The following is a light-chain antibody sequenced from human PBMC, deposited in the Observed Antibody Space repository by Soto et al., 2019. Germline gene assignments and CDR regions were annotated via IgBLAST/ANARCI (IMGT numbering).Light chain of an antibody. CDR2: GAS. J-gene: IGKJ1*01. CDR3: QQRSNWPPT. CDR1: QSLSSS. V-gene: IGKV3-11*01. Sequence: EIVMTQSPATLSVSPGEGATLSCRASQSLSSSLAWYQQKPGQAPRLLIYGASNRATGIPARFSGSGSGTDFTLTITSLEPEDFAVYYCQQRSNWPPTFGQGTKVDI.